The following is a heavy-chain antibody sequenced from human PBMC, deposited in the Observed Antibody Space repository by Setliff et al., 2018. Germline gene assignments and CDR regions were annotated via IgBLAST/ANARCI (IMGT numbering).Heavy chain of an antibody. CDR1: GGSISSGVYY. CDR2: IYYRGDT. V-gene: IGHV4-39*01. Sequence: SETLSLTCTVSGGSISSGVYYWAWIRQPPGKGLEWIGRIYYRGDTYYNASLKSRLTLSVDTYKNQVSLNLRPVTAADTAVYYCARTGTYRYFDYWGQGTQVTVSS. CDR3: ARTGTYRYFDY. D-gene: IGHD1-1*01. J-gene: IGHJ4*02.